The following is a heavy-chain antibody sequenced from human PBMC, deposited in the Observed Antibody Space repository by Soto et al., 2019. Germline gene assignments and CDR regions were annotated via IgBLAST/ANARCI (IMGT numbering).Heavy chain of an antibody. V-gene: IGHV1-18*04. D-gene: IGHD1-20*01. Sequence: QVQLVQSGAEVKKPGVAVKVSCKASGYSFTSYGISWVRQAPGQGLEWMGWISPYNGNTNYAQKFQGRVTMTTDTSTRSAYMELRSLRSDDTAVYYCAREPRYREMDVWGQGTAFTVS. CDR1: GYSFTSYG. CDR3: AREPRYREMDV. CDR2: ISPYNGNT. J-gene: IGHJ6*02.